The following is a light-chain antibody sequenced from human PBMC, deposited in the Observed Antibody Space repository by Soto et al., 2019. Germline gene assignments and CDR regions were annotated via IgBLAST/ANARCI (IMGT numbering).Light chain of an antibody. J-gene: IGKJ4*01. CDR2: DAF. CDR1: RSVSSN. V-gene: IGKV3-11*01. Sequence: EIVLTQSPATLSLTPGERATLSCRASRSVSSNLVWYQQKPGQAPRLLIYDAFNRATGIPARFSGSGSGTDFTITISSLEPEDFAVYYCQQRSNWPLTFGGGTKVEIK. CDR3: QQRSNWPLT.